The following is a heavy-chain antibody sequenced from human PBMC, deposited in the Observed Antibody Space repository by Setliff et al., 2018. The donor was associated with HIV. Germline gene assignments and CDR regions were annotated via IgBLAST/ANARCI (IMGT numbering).Heavy chain of an antibody. CDR2: IYPDDSDT. CDR1: GYVFTDYW. V-gene: IGHV5-51*01. J-gene: IGHJ4*02. Sequence: GESLKISCKGSGYVFTDYWIAWVRQMPGKGLEWMGIIYPDDSDTTYSPSFQGQVFISADRSITTAYLQWDSLKASDTAMYYCTRRRRAPGIEDLEAYWGQGTLVTVSS. CDR3: TRRRRAPGIEDLEAY. D-gene: IGHD1-26*01.